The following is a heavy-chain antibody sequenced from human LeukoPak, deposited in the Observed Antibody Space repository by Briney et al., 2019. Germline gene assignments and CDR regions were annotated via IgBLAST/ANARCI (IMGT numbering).Heavy chain of an antibody. CDR1: GGSISSYY. CDR2: IYYSGST. Sequence: SETLSLTCTVSGGSISSYYWSWIRQPPGKGLEWIGYIYYSGSTNYNPSLKSRVTISVDTSKNQFSPKLSSVTAADTAVYYCARTPSGSGDPHYGGWFDPWGQGTLVTVSS. J-gene: IGHJ5*02. D-gene: IGHD3-10*01. CDR3: ARTPSGSGDPHYGGWFDP. V-gene: IGHV4-59*01.